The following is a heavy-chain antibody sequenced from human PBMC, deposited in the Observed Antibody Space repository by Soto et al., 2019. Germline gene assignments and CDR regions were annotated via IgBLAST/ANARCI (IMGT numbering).Heavy chain of an antibody. CDR3: VRDNTYYYGSSGYYRGDAFEI. CDR1: GFTFSSYG. CDR2: IWYDGSNK. D-gene: IGHD3-22*01. V-gene: IGHV3-33*01. Sequence: GGSLRLSCAASGFTFSSYGMHWVRQAPGKGLEWVAVIWYDGSNKYYADSVKGRFTISRDNSKNTLYLQLNSLRAEDTAVYYCVRDNTYYYGSSGYYRGDAFEIWGQGTMVSVSS. J-gene: IGHJ3*02.